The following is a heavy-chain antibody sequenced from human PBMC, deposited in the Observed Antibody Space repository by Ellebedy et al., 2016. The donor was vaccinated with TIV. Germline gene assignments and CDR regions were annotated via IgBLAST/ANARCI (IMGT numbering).Heavy chain of an antibody. CDR1: GDSLSSNYY. V-gene: IGHV4-39*01. J-gene: IGHJ1*01. D-gene: IGHD3-22*01. CDR2: IFYGGST. Sequence: SETLSLXXTVSGDSLSSNYYWGWVRQFPGKGLEWIGSIFYGGSTFYNPSLRSRLNISIDSSKNQFSLELHSVTAADSAVYYCVRPHITLMRGISLSHYLAAWGQGTLVTVSS. CDR3: VRPHITLMRGISLSHYLAA.